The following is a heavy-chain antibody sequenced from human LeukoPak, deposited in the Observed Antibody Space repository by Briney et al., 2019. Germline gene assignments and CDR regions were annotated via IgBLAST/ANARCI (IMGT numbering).Heavy chain of an antibody. Sequence: GGSLRLSCAASGFTFSSYAMSRVRQAPGKGLEWVSAISGSGGSTYYADSVKGRFTISRDNSKNTLYLQMNSLRAEDTAVYYCAKDLGYSYGSFGSFDYWGQGTLVTVSS. CDR2: ISGSGGST. D-gene: IGHD5-18*01. CDR3: AKDLGYSYGSFGSFDY. J-gene: IGHJ4*02. CDR1: GFTFSSYA. V-gene: IGHV3-23*01.